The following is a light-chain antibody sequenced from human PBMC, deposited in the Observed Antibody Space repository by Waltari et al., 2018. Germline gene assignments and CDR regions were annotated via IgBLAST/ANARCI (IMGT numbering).Light chain of an antibody. J-gene: IGLJ2*01. Sequence: SYELPQSPSVSVSPGQTARITCTGDALPKQHASWYQQKPGQAPVLAIYKDTERPSGIPERFSGSSSGTTVTLTISGVQAEDEADYYCQSADASGTYPVVFGGGTKLTVL. V-gene: IGLV3-25*03. CDR3: QSADASGTYPVV. CDR2: KDT. CDR1: ALPKQH.